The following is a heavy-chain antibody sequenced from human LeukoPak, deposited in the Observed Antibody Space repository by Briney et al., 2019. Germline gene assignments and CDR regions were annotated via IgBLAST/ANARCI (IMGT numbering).Heavy chain of an antibody. J-gene: IGHJ4*02. V-gene: IGHV4-39*07. CDR3: ASHDILTPFRDY. D-gene: IGHD3-9*01. Sequence: SETLSLTCTVSGGSISSGGYYWAWIRQPPGKGLEWIGTIYYSGTTYYSPSLKSRVTISVDTSKNQFSLKLTSVTAADTAVYYCASHDILTPFRDYWGQGTLVTVSS. CDR1: GGSISSGGYY. CDR2: IYYSGTT.